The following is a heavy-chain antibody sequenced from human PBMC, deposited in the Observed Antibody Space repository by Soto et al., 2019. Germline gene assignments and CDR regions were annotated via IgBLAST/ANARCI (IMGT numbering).Heavy chain of an antibody. CDR1: GFTVSSNY. Sequence: GGSLRLSCAASGFTVSSNYMSWVRQAPGKGLEWVSVIYSGGSTYYADSVKGRFTISRDNSNYTLYLQMNSLRAEDTAVYYCAGAWGYYDSSGYSFDYWGQGTLVTVSS. J-gene: IGHJ4*02. CDR2: IYSGGST. V-gene: IGHV3-66*01. CDR3: AGAWGYYDSSGYSFDY. D-gene: IGHD3-22*01.